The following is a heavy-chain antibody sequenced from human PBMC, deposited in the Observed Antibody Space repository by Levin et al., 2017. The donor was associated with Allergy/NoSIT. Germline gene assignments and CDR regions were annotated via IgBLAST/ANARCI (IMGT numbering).Heavy chain of an antibody. CDR1: GGSISSSGYY. CDR2: IYYNGGT. Sequence: ESLKISCTVSGGSISSSGYYWAWIRQPPGKGLEWIGTIYYNGGTYYSPSLKSRVTISVDTSKNQFSLKLSSVTAADTAVYYCGKPSGYSSGWYRGWFDPWGQGTLVTVSS. CDR3: GKPSGYSSGWYRGWFDP. J-gene: IGHJ5*02. V-gene: IGHV4-39*01. D-gene: IGHD6-19*01.